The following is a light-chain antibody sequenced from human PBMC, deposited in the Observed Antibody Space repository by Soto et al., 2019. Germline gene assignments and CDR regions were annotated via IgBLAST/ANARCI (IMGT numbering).Light chain of an antibody. CDR1: QSIRRW. J-gene: IGKJ1*01. Sequence: DIQMTQSPSTLSASVGDRVTITCRASQSIRRWLAWYQQKPGKTPKLLIYDVSNLESGVPSRFSGSGSETELTITISSLQPDDFETYYCQQYNSYSQTFGQGTKVDIK. CDR3: QQYNSYSQT. CDR2: DVS. V-gene: IGKV1-5*01.